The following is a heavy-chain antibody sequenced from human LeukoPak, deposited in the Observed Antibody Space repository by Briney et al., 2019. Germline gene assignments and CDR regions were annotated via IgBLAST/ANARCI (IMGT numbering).Heavy chain of an antibody. J-gene: IGHJ4*02. CDR3: AKDRADYVLRYFDWLSDEPNLDY. CDR1: GFTFSSYG. D-gene: IGHD3-9*01. Sequence: GGSLRLSCAASGFTFSSYGMSWVRQAPGKGLEWVSAISGSGGSTYYADSVKGRFTISRDNSKNTLYLQMNSLRAEDTAVYYCAKDRADYVLRYFDWLSDEPNLDYWGRGTLVTVSS. CDR2: ISGSGGST. V-gene: IGHV3-23*01.